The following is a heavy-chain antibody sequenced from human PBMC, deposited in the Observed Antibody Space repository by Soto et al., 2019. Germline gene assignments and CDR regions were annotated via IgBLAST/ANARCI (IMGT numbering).Heavy chain of an antibody. CDR3: FFFFQAEDGIRDVRSVSAFLLNRSSDL. D-gene: IGHD3-10*02. V-gene: IGHV3-15*01. CDR2: IKSKTDGGTT. Sequence: GKKLEWVGRIKSKTDGGTTDYGAPVKGRFTISRDDSKNTLYLQMNSLKTEDTAVYYCFFFFQAEDGIRDVRSVSAFLLNRSSDL. J-gene: IGHJ2*01.